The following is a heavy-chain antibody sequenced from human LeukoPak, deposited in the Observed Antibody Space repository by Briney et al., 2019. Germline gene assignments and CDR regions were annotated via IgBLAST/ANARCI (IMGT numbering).Heavy chain of an antibody. CDR1: GFTFSDYY. J-gene: IGHJ6*02. CDR2: ISSSGSTI. CDR3: ARGFNYYDSRFPYYYGMDV. Sequence: GGSLRLSCAASGFTFSDYYMSWIRQAPGKGLEWVSYISSSGSTIYYADSVKGRFTISRDNAKNSLYLQMNSLRAEDTAVYYCARGFNYYDSRFPYYYGMDVWGQGTTVTVSS. D-gene: IGHD3-22*01. V-gene: IGHV3-11*01.